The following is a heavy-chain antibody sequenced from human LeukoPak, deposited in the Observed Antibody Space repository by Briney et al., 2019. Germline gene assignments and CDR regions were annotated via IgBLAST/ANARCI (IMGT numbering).Heavy chain of an antibody. CDR1: GYTFTSYG. D-gene: IGHD2-8*01. CDR3: ARDLMEGFCVNGVCRKFGFDI. J-gene: IGHJ3*02. V-gene: IGHV1-18*01. Sequence: ASVKVSCKASGYTFTSYGISWVRQAPGQGLEWMGWISAYNGNTNYAQKLQGRVTMTRDTSISTAYMELSSLRSDDTAVYYCARDLMEGFCVNGVCRKFGFDIWGRGTMVTVSS. CDR2: ISAYNGNT.